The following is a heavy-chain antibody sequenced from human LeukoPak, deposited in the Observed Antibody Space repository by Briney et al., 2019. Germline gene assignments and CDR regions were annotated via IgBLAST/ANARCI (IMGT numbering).Heavy chain of an antibody. CDR2: ISSSSLYI. J-gene: IGHJ4*02. CDR3: AREGDGYNSPIDY. D-gene: IGHD5-24*01. V-gene: IGHV3-21*01. CDR1: GFRFSSFG. Sequence: PGGSLRLSCAASGFRFSSFGMNWVRQAPGKGLEWVSSISSSSLYIYYADSVKGRFTISRDNAKNSLFLQMNSLRAEDTAVYYCAREGDGYNSPIDYWGQGTLVTVSS.